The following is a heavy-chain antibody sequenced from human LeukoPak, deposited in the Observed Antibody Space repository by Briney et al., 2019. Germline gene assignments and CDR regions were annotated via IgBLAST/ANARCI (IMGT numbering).Heavy chain of an antibody. V-gene: IGHV3-23*01. CDR2: IIGSGGST. Sequence: GGSLRLSCAASGFTFSSHAMSWVRQAPGKGLEWVSVIIGSGGSTYYADSVKGRFTISRDNSKNTLYLQMNSLRAEDTAVYYCARGFRDTAMFLDYWGQGTLVTVSS. J-gene: IGHJ4*01. D-gene: IGHD5-18*01. CDR1: GFTFSSHA. CDR3: ARGFRDTAMFLDY.